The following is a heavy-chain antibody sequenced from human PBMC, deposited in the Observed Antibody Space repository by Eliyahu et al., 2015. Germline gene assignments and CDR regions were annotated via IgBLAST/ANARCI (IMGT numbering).Heavy chain of an antibody. CDR3: ARDRLAAAGTPTPGWFDP. CDR2: INAGNGNT. V-gene: IGHV1-3*01. CDR1: GYTXTXXX. D-gene: IGHD6-13*01. Sequence: QVQLVQSGAEVKKPGASXKXSCKASGYTXTXXXMHWVRQAPGQRLEWMGWINAGNGNTKYSQKFQGRVTITRDTSASTAYMELSSLRSEDTAVYYCARDRLAAAGTPTPGWFDPWGQGTLVTVSS. J-gene: IGHJ5*02.